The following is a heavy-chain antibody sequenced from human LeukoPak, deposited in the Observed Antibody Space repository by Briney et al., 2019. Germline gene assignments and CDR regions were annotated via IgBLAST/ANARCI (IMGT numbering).Heavy chain of an antibody. D-gene: IGHD3-22*01. CDR3: ARDSGSSGSTLLDAFDI. J-gene: IGHJ3*02. Sequence: GGSLRLSCAASGFTFSSYWMSWVRQAPGKGLEWVSYISSSSSTIYYADSVKGRFTISRDNAKNSLYLQMNSLRAEDTAVYYCARDSGSSGSTLLDAFDIWGQGTMVTVSS. V-gene: IGHV3-48*04. CDR1: GFTFSSYW. CDR2: ISSSSSTI.